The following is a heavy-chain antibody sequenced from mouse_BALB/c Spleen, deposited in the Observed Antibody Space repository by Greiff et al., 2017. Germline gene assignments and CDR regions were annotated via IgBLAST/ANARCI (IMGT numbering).Heavy chain of an antibody. J-gene: IGHJ2*01. V-gene: IGHV1S137*01. CDR2: ISTYYGDA. Sequence: VKLQESGAELVRPGVSVKISCKGSGYTFTDYAMHWVKQSHAKSLEWIGVISTYYGDASYNQKFKGKATMTVDKSSSTAYMELARLTSEDSAIYYCGRGTNWGYYFDYWGQGTTLTVSS. CDR3: GRGTNWGYYFDY. CDR1: GYTFTDYA. D-gene: IGHD4-1*01.